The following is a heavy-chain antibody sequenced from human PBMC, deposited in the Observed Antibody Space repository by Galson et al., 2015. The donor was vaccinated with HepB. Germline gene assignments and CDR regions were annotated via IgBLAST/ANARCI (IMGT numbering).Heavy chain of an antibody. J-gene: IGHJ4*02. CDR2: ISPNSGDT. CDR1: GYTLTNYH. D-gene: IGHD4/OR15-4a*01. CDR3: ARDRDYRFDY. V-gene: IGHV1-18*04. Sequence: SVKVSCKASGYTLTNYHFHWVRQAPGQGPEWMGWISPNSGDTKYAQKLQGRVTMTRDTSTSTAYLELRSLRSDDTAAYYCARDRDYRFDYWGQGTLVTVSS.